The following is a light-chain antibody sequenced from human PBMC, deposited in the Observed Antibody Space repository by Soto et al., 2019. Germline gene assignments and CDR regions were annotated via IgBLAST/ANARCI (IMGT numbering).Light chain of an antibody. CDR2: KAS. V-gene: IGKV1-5*03. CDR3: QQYNSYSPT. Sequence: DIQRTQSPSTLSESVGDRVTITCRASQSISTWLAWYQQEPGKAPKLLIHKASSLQSGVPSRFSGSGSGTDFTLTISSLHPDDFATYYCQQYNSYSPTFGQGTKVDIK. CDR1: QSISTW. J-gene: IGKJ1*01.